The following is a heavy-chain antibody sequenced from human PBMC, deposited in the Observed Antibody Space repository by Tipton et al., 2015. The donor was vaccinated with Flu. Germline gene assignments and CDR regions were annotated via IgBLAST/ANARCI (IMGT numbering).Heavy chain of an antibody. CDR2: IYTSGST. D-gene: IGHD1-26*01. J-gene: IGHJ4*02. CDR1: GGSISSYY. CDR3: AREGVMKGQGGIFDY. V-gene: IGHV4-4*07. Sequence: TLSLTCTVSGGSISSYYWSWIRQPAGKGLEWIGRIYTSGSTNYNPSLKSRVTMSVDTSKNQFSLKLSSVTAADTAVYYCAREGVMKGQGGIFDYWGQGTLATVSS.